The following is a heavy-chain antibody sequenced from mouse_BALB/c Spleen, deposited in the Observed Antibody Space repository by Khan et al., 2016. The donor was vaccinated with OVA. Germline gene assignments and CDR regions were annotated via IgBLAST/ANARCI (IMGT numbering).Heavy chain of an antibody. CDR1: GYTFTSYV. D-gene: IGHD1-1*01. CDR3: APVGTYCVSFAY. CDR2: IYPFNDDT. V-gene: IGHV1S136*01. J-gene: IGHJ3*01. Sequence: VQLQQSGPELVKPGASVKMSCKASGYTFTSYVMHWVKQKPGLGLEWIGYIYPFNDDTKYNEKFKDKATLTSDKSSSTAYMELSSLTSEDSAVLYCAPVGTYCVSFAYWGQGTLVTVSA.